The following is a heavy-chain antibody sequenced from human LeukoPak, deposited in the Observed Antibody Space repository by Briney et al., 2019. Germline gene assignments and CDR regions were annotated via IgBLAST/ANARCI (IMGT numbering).Heavy chain of an antibody. CDR3: ARYYYDSSGYYTYYFDY. CDR1: GFTFSSYW. J-gene: IGHJ4*02. D-gene: IGHD3-22*01. CDR2: IKQDGSEK. V-gene: IGHV3-7*01. Sequence: GTLRLSCAASGFTFSSYWMSWVRQAPGKGLEWVANIKQDGSEKYYVDSVKGRFTISRDNAKNSLYLQLNSLRGEDTAVYYCARYYYDSSGYYTYYFDYWGQGTLVTVSS.